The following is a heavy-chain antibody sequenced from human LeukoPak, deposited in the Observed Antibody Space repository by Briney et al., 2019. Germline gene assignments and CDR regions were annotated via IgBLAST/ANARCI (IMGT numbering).Heavy chain of an antibody. D-gene: IGHD3-22*01. CDR2: ISSSGST. Sequence: SETLSLTCTVSGDSISSGDYYWSWIRQPAGKGLEWIGRISSSGSTNYNPALKSRVTISVDTSKNQFSLKLSSVTAADTAVYFCARGPYSYDSSGAFDIWGQGTMVTVSS. J-gene: IGHJ3*02. CDR1: GDSISSGDYY. V-gene: IGHV4-61*02. CDR3: ARGPYSYDSSGAFDI.